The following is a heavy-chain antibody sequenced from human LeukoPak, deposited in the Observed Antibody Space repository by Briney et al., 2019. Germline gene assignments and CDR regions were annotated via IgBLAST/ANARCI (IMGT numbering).Heavy chain of an antibody. D-gene: IGHD4-17*01. CDR2: IYDSGST. CDR1: GGSIRSSCYY. V-gene: IGHV4-39*07. Sequence: SETLSLTCTVSGGSIRSSCYYWGWIRQPPGKGLEWIGSIYDSGSTYYNPSLKSRVTISVDTSKNQFSLKLSSATAADTAVYYCARVSMTTVNIDYWGQGTLVTVSS. CDR3: ARVSMTTVNIDY. J-gene: IGHJ4*02.